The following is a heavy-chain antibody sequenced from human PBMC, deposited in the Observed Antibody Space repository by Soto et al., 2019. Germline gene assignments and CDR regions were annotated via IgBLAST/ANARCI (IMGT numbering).Heavy chain of an antibody. D-gene: IGHD1-1*01. CDR2: IYWDDNE. CDR1: GFSLSTRRVG. Sequence: QITLKESGPTLVKPTQTLTLTCTFSGFSLSTRRVGVGWIRQPPGKALEWLALIYWDDNERYSPSLKSRLTIPNHSSKNQALLTMTDMDPVDTATYYCAHDDVGQQGFDYWGRGTLVTVSS. J-gene: IGHJ4*02. V-gene: IGHV2-5*02. CDR3: AHDDVGQQGFDY.